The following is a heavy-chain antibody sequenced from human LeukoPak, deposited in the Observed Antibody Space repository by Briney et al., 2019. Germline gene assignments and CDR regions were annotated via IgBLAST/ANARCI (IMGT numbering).Heavy chain of an antibody. D-gene: IGHD7-27*01. CDR1: GGSISSYY. CDR2: IYTSGST. V-gene: IGHV4-4*07. J-gene: IGHJ6*03. CDR3: ARDSLGWGEYYYYMDV. Sequence: SETLSLTCTVSGGSISSYYWSWIRQPAGKGLEWIGRIYTSGSTNYNPSLKSRVTMSVDTSKNQFSLKLSSVTAADTAVYYCARDSLGWGEYYYYMDVWGKGTTVTVSS.